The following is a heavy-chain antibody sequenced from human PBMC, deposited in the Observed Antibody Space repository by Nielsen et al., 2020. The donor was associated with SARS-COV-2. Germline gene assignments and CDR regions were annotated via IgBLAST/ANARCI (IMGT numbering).Heavy chain of an antibody. D-gene: IGHD2-15*01. Sequence: VRQAPGKGLEWVAVISYEGTNEHYADSVKGRFTISRDNAKNSLYLQMNSLRVEDTAVYYCARLGCSGGSCSSGYYYYGMDVWGQGATVTVSS. CDR3: ARLGCSGGSCSSGYYYYGMDV. J-gene: IGHJ6*02. CDR2: ISYEGTNE. V-gene: IGHV3-33*05.